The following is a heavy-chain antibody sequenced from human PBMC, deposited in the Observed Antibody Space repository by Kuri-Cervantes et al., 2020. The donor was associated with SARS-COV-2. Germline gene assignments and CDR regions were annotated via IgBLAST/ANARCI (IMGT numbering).Heavy chain of an antibody. CDR3: AKLLTAAREYYFDY. Sequence: GESLKISCAASGFTFSSYAMSWVRQAPGKGLEWVSAISGSGGSTYYADSVKGRFTISRDNPKNTLYLQMNSLRAENTAVYYCAKLLTAAREYYFDYWGQGTLVTVSS. V-gene: IGHV3-23*01. J-gene: IGHJ4*02. CDR2: ISGSGGST. D-gene: IGHD2-2*01. CDR1: GFTFSSYA.